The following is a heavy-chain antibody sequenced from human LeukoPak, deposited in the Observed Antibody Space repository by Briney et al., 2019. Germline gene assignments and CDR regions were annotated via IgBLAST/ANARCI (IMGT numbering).Heavy chain of an antibody. D-gene: IGHD6-6*01. J-gene: IGHJ3*02. CDR2: IKSKTDGGTT. V-gene: IGHV3-15*01. CDR1: GFTFSNAW. Sequence: GGSLRLSCAASGFTFSNAWMSWVRQAPGKGLEWVGRIKSKTDGGTTDYAAPVKGRFTISRDDSKNTLYLQMNSLKTEDTAVYYCTTGTDTYEYSSSYDAFDIWGQGTMVTVSS. CDR3: TTGTDTYEYSSSYDAFDI.